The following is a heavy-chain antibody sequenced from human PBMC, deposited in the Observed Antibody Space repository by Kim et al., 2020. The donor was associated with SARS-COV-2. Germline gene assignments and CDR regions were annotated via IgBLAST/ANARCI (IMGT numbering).Heavy chain of an antibody. CDR2: VNAANDQT. CDR1: GYTFKTYP. Sequence: ASVKVSCKASGYTFKTYPIHWLRQAPGQTLAWMGWVNAANDQTKYSQKFQGRITISRDTSANTAYMELRSLTTKDTAFYSCVRDKNPTVYDYWGQGPLVT. D-gene: IGHD4-4*01. J-gene: IGHJ4*02. CDR3: VRDKNPTVYDY. V-gene: IGHV1-3*01.